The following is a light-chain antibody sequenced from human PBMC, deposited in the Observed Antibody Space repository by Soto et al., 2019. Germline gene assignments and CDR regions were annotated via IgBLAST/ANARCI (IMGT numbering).Light chain of an antibody. J-gene: IGKJ3*01. CDR3: QQYDNLPLT. V-gene: IGKV3-15*01. CDR2: GAS. Sequence: VMTQSPSTLSASPGERATLSCRACESVSSNLAWYQQRPGQAPRLLIYGASTRATDTPVRFRGSGSGTEFTLTISSLQSEDFAVYFCQQYDNLPLTFGPGTKVDI. CDR1: ESVSSN.